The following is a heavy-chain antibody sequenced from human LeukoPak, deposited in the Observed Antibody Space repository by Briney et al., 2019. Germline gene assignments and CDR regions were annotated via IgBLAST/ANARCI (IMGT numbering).Heavy chain of an antibody. Sequence: PSETLSLTCTVSSGSISSNNHFWGWIRQPQGKGLEWIGNIDYSGTTDYNPSLKSRVTISVDTSKNQFSLKLSSVTAADTAVYYCAKVGKYQLHIPFDYYYYYMDVWGKGTTVTVSS. V-gene: IGHV4-39*07. CDR3: AKVGKYQLHIPFDYYYYYMDV. CDR1: SGSISSNNHF. D-gene: IGHD2-2*01. CDR2: IDYSGTT. J-gene: IGHJ6*03.